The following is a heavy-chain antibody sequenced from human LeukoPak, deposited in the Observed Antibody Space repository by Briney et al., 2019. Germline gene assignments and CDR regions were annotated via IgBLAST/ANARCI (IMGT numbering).Heavy chain of an antibody. Sequence: GGSLRLSCAPFGFTFYIYWMHYVRQAPGKGLVWVSRINSDGSRTTYADSVKGRFTISRDNAKNTLHLQMNSLRADDTAVYCCAGDVQAGPGYWGQGTLVTVSS. CDR1: GFTFYIYW. CDR3: AGDVQAGPGY. D-gene: IGHD6-19*01. V-gene: IGHV3-74*01. CDR2: INSDGSRT. J-gene: IGHJ4*02.